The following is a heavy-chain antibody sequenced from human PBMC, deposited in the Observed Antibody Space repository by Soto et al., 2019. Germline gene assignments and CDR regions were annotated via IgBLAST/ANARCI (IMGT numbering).Heavy chain of an antibody. V-gene: IGHV1-69*02. J-gene: IGHJ3*02. CDR1: GGTFSTYS. CDR2: IIPILGMA. Sequence: ASVKVSCKASGGTFSTYSINWVRQAPGQGLEWMGRIIPILGMANYAQKFQGRVTITADKSMSTVYMELSSLRSDDTAIYYCARAITIGDAFDIWGQGTMVTVS. CDR3: ARAITIGDAFDI. D-gene: IGHD1-20*01.